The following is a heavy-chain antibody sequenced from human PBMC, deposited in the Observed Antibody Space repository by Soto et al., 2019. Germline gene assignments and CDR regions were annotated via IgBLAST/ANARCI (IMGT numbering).Heavy chain of an antibody. V-gene: IGHV4-59*08. Sequence: SETLSLTCAVSGGSISSSYWSWIRQPPGKGLEWIAYIYYSGTTNYNPSLKSRVTISVDTSKNQFSLKLSSVTAADTAVYYCARHDNVHSSGRRDYWGQGTLVTVPS. J-gene: IGHJ4*02. CDR1: GGSISSSY. D-gene: IGHD6-19*01. CDR2: IYYSGTT. CDR3: ARHDNVHSSGRRDY.